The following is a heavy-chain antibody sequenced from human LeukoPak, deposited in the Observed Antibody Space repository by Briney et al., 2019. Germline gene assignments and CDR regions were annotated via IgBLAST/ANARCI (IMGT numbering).Heavy chain of an antibody. Sequence: PGGSLRLSCAASGFTFSSYAMSWVRQAPGKGLEWVSVIYSGGSTYYADSVKGRFTISRDNSKNTLYLQMNSLRAEDTAVYYCARGLRMGGDYYGMDVWGQGTTVTVSS. CDR1: GFTFSSYA. J-gene: IGHJ6*02. D-gene: IGHD3-16*01. CDR2: IYSGGST. V-gene: IGHV3-66*01. CDR3: ARGLRMGGDYYGMDV.